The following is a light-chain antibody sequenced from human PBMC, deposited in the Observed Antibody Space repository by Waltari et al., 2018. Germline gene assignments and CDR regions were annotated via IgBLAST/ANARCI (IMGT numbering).Light chain of an antibody. J-gene: IGKJ3*01. Sequence: DIQMTQSPSSLSASVGDRVTITCRASQSISSYLNWYRQKPGKAPKLLIYAASSLQSGVPSRFSGSGSGTDFTLTISSLQPEDFATYYCQQSYSTPLVTFGPGTKVDIK. CDR2: AAS. CDR1: QSISSY. V-gene: IGKV1-39*01. CDR3: QQSYSTPLVT.